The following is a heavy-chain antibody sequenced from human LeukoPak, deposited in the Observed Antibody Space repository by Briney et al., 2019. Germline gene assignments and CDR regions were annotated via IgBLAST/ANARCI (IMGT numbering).Heavy chain of an antibody. CDR3: ARDDSGYDHGLLDY. J-gene: IGHJ4*02. V-gene: IGHV1-69*01. D-gene: IGHD5-12*01. CDR1: GGTFSSYA. Sequence: EASVKVSCKASGGTFSSYAISWVRQAPGQGLEWMGGIIPIFGTANYAQKFQGRVTITADESTSTAYMELSSLRSEDTAAYYCARDDSGYDHGLLDYWGQGTLVTVSS. CDR2: IIPIFGTA.